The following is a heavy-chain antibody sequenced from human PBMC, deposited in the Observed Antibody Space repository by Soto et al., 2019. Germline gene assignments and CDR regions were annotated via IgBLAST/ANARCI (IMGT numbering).Heavy chain of an antibody. V-gene: IGHV1-46*01. Sequence: ASVKVSCKASGYTFTSYYMHWVRQAPGQGLEWMGIINPSGGSTSYAQKFQGRVTMTRDTSTSTVYMELSSLRSEDTAVYYCARSITMIVVVITDDAFDIWGQGTMVTVSS. CDR1: GYTFTSYY. CDR3: ARSITMIVVVITDDAFDI. D-gene: IGHD3-22*01. J-gene: IGHJ3*02. CDR2: INPSGGST.